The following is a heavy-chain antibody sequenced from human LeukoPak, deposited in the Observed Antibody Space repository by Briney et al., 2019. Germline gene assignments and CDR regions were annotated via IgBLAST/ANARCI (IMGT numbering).Heavy chain of an antibody. Sequence: SETLSLTCTVSGGSISSYYWSWIRQPPGKGLEWIGYIYYSGSTNYNPSLKSRVTISVDTSKNQFSLKLSSVTAADTAVYYCASISYYYDGLYWGQGTLVTVSS. D-gene: IGHD3-22*01. CDR1: GGSISSYY. CDR2: IYYSGST. V-gene: IGHV4-59*01. J-gene: IGHJ1*01. CDR3: ASISYYYDGLY.